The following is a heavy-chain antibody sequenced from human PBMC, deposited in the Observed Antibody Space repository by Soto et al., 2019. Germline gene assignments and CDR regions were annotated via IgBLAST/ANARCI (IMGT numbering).Heavy chain of an antibody. CDR3: ARLYSGGYGY. CDR1: GGSISSYY. Sequence: SETLSLTCTVSGGSISSYYWSWIRQPPGKGLEWIGYIYYSGSTNYNPSLKSRVTISVDTSKNQFSLKLSSVTAADTAVYYCARLYSGGYGYWDQGTLVTVSS. J-gene: IGHJ4*02. V-gene: IGHV4-59*08. CDR2: IYYSGST. D-gene: IGHD6-19*01.